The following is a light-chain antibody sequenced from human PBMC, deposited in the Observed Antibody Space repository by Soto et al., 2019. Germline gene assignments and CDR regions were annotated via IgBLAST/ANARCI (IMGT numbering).Light chain of an antibody. J-gene: IGKJ4*01. V-gene: IGKV3-15*01. CDR2: SAS. CDR1: ESVSSN. Sequence: EIVMTQSPATLSVSQGERATLSCRASESVSSNLAWYQQKPGQAPRLLIYSASARATGISARFSGSGSGTEFPLTISSLQSEDFAVYYCQQYNKWPLTFGGGTKVEIK. CDR3: QQYNKWPLT.